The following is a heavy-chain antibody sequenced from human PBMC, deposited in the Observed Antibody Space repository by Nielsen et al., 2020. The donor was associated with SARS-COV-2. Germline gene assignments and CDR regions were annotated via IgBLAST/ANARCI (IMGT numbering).Heavy chain of an antibody. D-gene: IGHD3-10*01. CDR2: IYYSGST. V-gene: IGHV4-59*01. Sequence: SETLSLTCTVSGGSISSYYWSWIRQPPGKGLEWIGYIYYSGSTNYNPSLESRVTISVDTSKNQFSLKLSAVTAADTAVYYCAREGTLWTDAFDIWGLGTMVTVSS. J-gene: IGHJ3*02. CDR3: AREGTLWTDAFDI. CDR1: GGSISSYY.